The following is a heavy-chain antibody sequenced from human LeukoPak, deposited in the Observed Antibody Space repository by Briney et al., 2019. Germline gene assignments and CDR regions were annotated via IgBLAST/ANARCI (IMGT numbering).Heavy chain of an antibody. J-gene: IGHJ4*02. Sequence: SETLSLTCTVSGDSISSSSYSWGWIRQPPGKGLEWIGSIYYSGSTYYNPSLKSRFTISVDTAKNEFSLKLSSVTAADTAVYYCASNDYSYGSHLFDYWGQGTLVTVSS. CDR3: ASNDYSYGSHLFDY. D-gene: IGHD5-18*01. CDR1: GDSISSSSYS. CDR2: IYYSGST. V-gene: IGHV4-39*01.